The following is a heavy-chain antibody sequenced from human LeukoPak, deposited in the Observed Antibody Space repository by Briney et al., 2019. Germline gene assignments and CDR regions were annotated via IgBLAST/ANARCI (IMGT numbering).Heavy chain of an antibody. J-gene: IGHJ4*02. V-gene: IGHV3-23*01. CDR3: ARVFSRYYYDSSGYPFDY. CDR2: ISGSGDST. Sequence: GGSLRLSCAASGFTFSNYAMRWVRQAPGKGLEWVSGISGSGDSTYYADSVKGRFTISRDNSKNTLYLQMNSLRAEDTAVYYCARVFSRYYYDSSGYPFDYWGQGTLVTVSS. CDR1: GFTFSNYA. D-gene: IGHD3-22*01.